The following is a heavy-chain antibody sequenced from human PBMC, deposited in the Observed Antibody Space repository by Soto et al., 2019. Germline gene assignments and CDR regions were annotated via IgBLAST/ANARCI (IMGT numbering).Heavy chain of an antibody. CDR2: INHSGST. Sequence: SETLSLTCAVYGGSFSGYYWSWIRQPPGKGLEWIGEINHSGSTNYNPSLKSRVTISVDTSKNQFSLKLSSVTAADTAVYYCARSPRIAARFNYYYYMDVWGKGTTVTVSS. V-gene: IGHV4-34*01. CDR3: ARSPRIAARFNYYYYMDV. D-gene: IGHD6-6*01. J-gene: IGHJ6*03. CDR1: GGSFSGYY.